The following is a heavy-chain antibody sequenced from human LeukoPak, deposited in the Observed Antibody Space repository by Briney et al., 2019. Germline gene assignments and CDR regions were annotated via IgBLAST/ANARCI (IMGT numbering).Heavy chain of an antibody. CDR1: GFTFSSYS. CDR3: ARGGAGATLYYYYMDV. V-gene: IGHV3-21*01. CDR2: ISSSSSYI. J-gene: IGHJ6*03. D-gene: IGHD7-27*01. Sequence: PGGSLRLSCAASGFTFSSYSMNWVRQAPGKGLEWVSSISSSSSYIYYADSVKGRFTISRDNAKNSLYLQMNSRRAEDTAVYYCARGGAGATLYYYYMDVWGKGTTVTVSS.